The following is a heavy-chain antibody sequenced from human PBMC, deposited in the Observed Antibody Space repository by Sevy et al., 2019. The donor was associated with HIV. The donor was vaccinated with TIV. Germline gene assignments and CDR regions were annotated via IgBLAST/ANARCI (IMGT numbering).Heavy chain of an antibody. V-gene: IGHV3-7*01. CDR1: VFTFSSYW. CDR2: IKQDGSEK. Sequence: GGSLRLSCAASVFTFSSYWMSWVRQAPGKGLEWVANIKQDGSEKYYVDSVKGRFTISRDNAKNSLYLQMNSLRAEDTAVYYCARDKELLDAFDIWGQGTMVTVSS. J-gene: IGHJ3*02. CDR3: ARDKELLDAFDI. D-gene: IGHD1-26*01.